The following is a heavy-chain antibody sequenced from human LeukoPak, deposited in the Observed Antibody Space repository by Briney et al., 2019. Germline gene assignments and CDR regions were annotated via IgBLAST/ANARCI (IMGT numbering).Heavy chain of an antibody. V-gene: IGHV3-30*02. J-gene: IGHJ4*02. D-gene: IGHD5-12*01. Sequence: GSLRLSCAASGFTFSDWSMHWVRLAPGKGLEWVAFIRYDGIGKSYADSVKGRFTVSRDNSKNTLFLQMNSLRTEDTAVYYCAKEPGSTGAYDTWGQGTLVTVSS. CDR1: GFTFSDWS. CDR3: AKEPGSTGAYDT. CDR2: IRYDGIGK.